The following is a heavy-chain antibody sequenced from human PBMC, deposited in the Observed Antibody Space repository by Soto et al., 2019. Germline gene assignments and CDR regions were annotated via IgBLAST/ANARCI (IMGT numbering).Heavy chain of an antibody. CDR3: ARLGYCSGGSCYSVRLDYGMDV. CDR2: IYPGNSDT. V-gene: IGHV5-51*01. CDR1: GYSFTGYW. Sequence: PGESLKISCKGSGYSFTGYWIGWVRQMPGKGLKGMGIIYPGNSDTRNSPYFQGQFTISADKSISTAYLQWSSLKASDIAMYYCARLGYCSGGSCYSVRLDYGMDVWGQGTTVTVSS. D-gene: IGHD2-15*01. J-gene: IGHJ6*02.